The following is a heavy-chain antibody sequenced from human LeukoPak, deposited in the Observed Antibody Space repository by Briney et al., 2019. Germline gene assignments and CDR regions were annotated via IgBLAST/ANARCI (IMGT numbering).Heavy chain of an antibody. D-gene: IGHD3-10*01. J-gene: IGHJ6*03. Sequence: PSETLSLTCAVSSGSIFSSNWWSWVRQPPGKGLEWIGQIFHSGSTSYSPSLKSRVTISVDKSKNQFSLRLTSVTAADTAVYYCARVFDSGSQAYFYYMDVWGKGTTVTIFS. V-gene: IGHV4-4*02. CDR3: ARVFDSGSQAYFYYMDV. CDR1: SGSIFSSNW. CDR2: IFHSGST.